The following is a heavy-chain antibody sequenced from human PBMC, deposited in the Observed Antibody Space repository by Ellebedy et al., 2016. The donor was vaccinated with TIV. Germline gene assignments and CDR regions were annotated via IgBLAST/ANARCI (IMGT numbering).Heavy chain of an antibody. V-gene: IGHV1-46*01. CDR1: GYTFTTYY. CDR2: INPAGGNT. CDR3: ARWPPYYYDSNGYVDY. D-gene: IGHD3-22*01. J-gene: IGHJ4*02. Sequence: ASVKVSCKASGYTFTTYYMHWVRQAPGQGLEWMGIINPAGGNTKYAQKFQGRVTMTRDTSTSTAYMELSSLRSEDTAVYYCARWPPYYYDSNGYVDYWGQGTLVTVSS.